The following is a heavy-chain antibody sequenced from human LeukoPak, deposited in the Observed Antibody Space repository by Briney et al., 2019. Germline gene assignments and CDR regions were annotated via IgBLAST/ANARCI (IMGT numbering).Heavy chain of an antibody. CDR3: ARGRIAVAPNWFDP. CDR1: GFTFSSYS. Sequence: GGSLRLSCAPSGFTFSSYSMNWVRQAPGKGLEWLSYISSSSSTIYYADSVKGRFTISRDNAKNSLYLQMNSLRDEDTAVYYCARGRIAVAPNWFDPWGQGTLVTVSS. J-gene: IGHJ5*02. V-gene: IGHV3-48*02. D-gene: IGHD6-19*01. CDR2: ISSSSSTI.